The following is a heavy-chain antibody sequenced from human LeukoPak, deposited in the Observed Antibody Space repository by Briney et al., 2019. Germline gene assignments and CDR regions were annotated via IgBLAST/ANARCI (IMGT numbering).Heavy chain of an antibody. J-gene: IGHJ4*02. V-gene: IGHV4-4*07. CDR2: IYTSGST. CDR1: GGSISSYY. D-gene: IGHD5-18*01. CDR3: ARWDTAMVGVNNFDY. Sequence: SETLPLTCTVSGGSISSYYWSWIRQPAGKGLEWIGRIYTSGSTNYNPSLKSRVTISVDTSKNQFSLQLNSVTPEDTAVYYCARWDTAMVGVNNFDYWGQGTLVTVSS.